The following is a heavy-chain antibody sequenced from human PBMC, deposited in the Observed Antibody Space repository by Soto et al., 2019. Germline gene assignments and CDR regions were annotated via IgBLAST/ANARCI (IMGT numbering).Heavy chain of an antibody. V-gene: IGHV3-30*18. D-gene: IGHD3-10*01. CDR3: AKDRSDYGSGSYSDY. CDR1: GFTFSSYG. J-gene: IGHJ4*02. Sequence: QVQLVESGGGVVQPGRSLRLSCAASGFTFSSYGMHWVRQAPGKGLEWGAVISYDGSNKYYADSVKGRFTISRDNSKNTLYLQMNSLRAEDTAVYYCAKDRSDYGSGSYSDYWGQGTLVTVSS. CDR2: ISYDGSNK.